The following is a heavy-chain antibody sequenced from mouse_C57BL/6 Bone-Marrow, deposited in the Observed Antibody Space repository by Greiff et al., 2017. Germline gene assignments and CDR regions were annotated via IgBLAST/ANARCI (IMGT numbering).Heavy chain of an antibody. CDR2: INPGSGGT. J-gene: IGHJ3*01. CDR3: ARSKNWDSWFAY. V-gene: IGHV1-54*01. D-gene: IGHD4-1*01. CDR1: GYAFTNYL. Sequence: QVQLQQSGAELVRPGTSVKVSCKASGYAFTNYLIAWVKQRPGQGLEWIGVINPGSGGTNYNEQFKGKATLTADKSSSTAYMQLSSLTSEDSAVYFCARSKNWDSWFAYWGQGTLVTVSA.